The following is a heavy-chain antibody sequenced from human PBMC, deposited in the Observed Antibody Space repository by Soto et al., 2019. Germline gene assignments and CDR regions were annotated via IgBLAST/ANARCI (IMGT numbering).Heavy chain of an antibody. J-gene: IGHJ6*02. D-gene: IGHD3-3*01. CDR3: AKAGGSYYDFWSGYADYYGMDV. CDR2: ISYDGSNK. V-gene: IGHV3-30*18. Sequence: GGSLRLSCAASGFTFSSYGMHWVRQAPGKGLEWVAVISYDGSNKYYADSVKGRFTISRDNSKNTLYLQMNSLRAEDTAVYYCAKAGGSYYDFWSGYADYYGMDVWGQGTTVTVSS. CDR1: GFTFSSYG.